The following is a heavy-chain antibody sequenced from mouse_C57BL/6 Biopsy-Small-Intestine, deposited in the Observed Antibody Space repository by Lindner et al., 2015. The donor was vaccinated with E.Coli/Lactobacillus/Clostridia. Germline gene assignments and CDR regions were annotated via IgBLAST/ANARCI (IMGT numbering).Heavy chain of an antibody. CDR2: IVPILGVT. CDR1: GGTFSSST. V-gene: IGHV1-79*01. Sequence: SVKVPCKASGGTFSSSTISWVRQAPGQGLEWMGRIVPILGVTTYAQKFQGRLTITADRSTNTAYMELSSLRSEDTAVYFCARVETVEVTIEAFDYWGQGIPSHRLL. J-gene: IGHJ2*01. D-gene: IGHD2-12*01. CDR3: ARVETVEVTIEAFDY.